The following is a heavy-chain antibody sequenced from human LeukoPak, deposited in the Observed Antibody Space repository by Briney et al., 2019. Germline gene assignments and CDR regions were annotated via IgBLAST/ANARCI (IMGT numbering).Heavy chain of an antibody. V-gene: IGHV1-18*01. D-gene: IGHD3-22*01. J-gene: IGHJ4*02. CDR3: ARSDGGYYYDSSGYPIDY. CDR1: GYTFTSYG. CDR2: ISAYNGNT. Sequence: GASVKVSCKASGYTFTSYGISWVRQAPGQGLEWMGWISAYNGNTNYAQKLQGRVTMTTDTSTSTAYMELRSLRSDDTAVYYCARSDGGYYYDSSGYPIDYWGQGTLVTVSS.